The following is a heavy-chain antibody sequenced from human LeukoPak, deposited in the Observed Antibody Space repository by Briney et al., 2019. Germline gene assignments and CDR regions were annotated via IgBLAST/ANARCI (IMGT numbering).Heavy chain of an antibody. Sequence: GGSLRLSCAASGFSFSSYWMHGVRQAPGKGLVWVSRINSDGRSVSYAESVTGRFTMSRDNAKNTLYLQMNSLRAEDTAVYYCVRDVWGDRDGFFEYWGQGTLVTVSS. CDR2: INSDGRSV. D-gene: IGHD2-21*01. V-gene: IGHV3-74*01. CDR3: VRDVWGDRDGFFEY. CDR1: GFSFSSYW. J-gene: IGHJ4*02.